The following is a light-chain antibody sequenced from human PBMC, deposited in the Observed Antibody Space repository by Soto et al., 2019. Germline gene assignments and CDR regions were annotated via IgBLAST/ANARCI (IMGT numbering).Light chain of an antibody. CDR3: QQYYSFPRT. J-gene: IGKJ2*01. CDR2: AAS. V-gene: IGKV1D-8*01. CDR1: QGISSY. Sequence: VIWMTQSPSLLSASTGDRVTISCRMSQGISSYLAWYQQKPGKAPELLIYAASTLQSGVPSRFXXXXXXXXXXXTISCLQSEDFATYYCQQYYSFPRTFGQGTKLEIK.